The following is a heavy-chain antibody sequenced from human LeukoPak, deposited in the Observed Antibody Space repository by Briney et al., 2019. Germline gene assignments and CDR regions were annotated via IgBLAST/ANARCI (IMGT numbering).Heavy chain of an antibody. V-gene: IGHV1-8*03. D-gene: IGHD2-15*01. CDR1: GYTFIGFD. Sequence: ASVKVSCKASGYTFIGFDINWVRQATGQGLEWMGWMNPNSGNTGYAQKFLGRVTITRNTSISTAYMDLSSLRSEDTAVYYCARRPRYCSGGSCYDYWGQGTLVTVS. CDR2: MNPNSGNT. J-gene: IGHJ4*02. CDR3: ARRPRYCSGGSCYDY.